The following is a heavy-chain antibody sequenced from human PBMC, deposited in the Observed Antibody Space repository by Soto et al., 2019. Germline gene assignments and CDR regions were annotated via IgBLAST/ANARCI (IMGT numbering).Heavy chain of an antibody. Sequence: PGGSLRLSCAASGFTFSSYAMHRVRQAPGKGLEWVAVISYDGSNKYYADSVKGRFTISRDNSKNTLYLQMNSLRAEDTAVYYCARSDPQGNWFDPWGQGTLVTVSS. V-gene: IGHV3-30-3*01. CDR2: ISYDGSNK. CDR3: ARSDPQGNWFDP. CDR1: GFTFSSYA. J-gene: IGHJ5*02.